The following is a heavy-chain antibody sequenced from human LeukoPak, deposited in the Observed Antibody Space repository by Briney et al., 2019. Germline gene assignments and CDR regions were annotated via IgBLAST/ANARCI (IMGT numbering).Heavy chain of an antibody. CDR2: INSDGSST. D-gene: IGHD2-8*01. J-gene: IGHJ4*02. CDR3: AREEMVYAIIDY. Sequence: GGSLRLSCAASGFTFSSYWMHWVRQAPGKGLVRVSRINSDGSSTSYADSVKGRFTISRDNAKNTLYLQMNSLRAEDTAVYYCAREEMVYAIIDYWGQGTLVTVSS. V-gene: IGHV3-74*01. CDR1: GFTFSSYW.